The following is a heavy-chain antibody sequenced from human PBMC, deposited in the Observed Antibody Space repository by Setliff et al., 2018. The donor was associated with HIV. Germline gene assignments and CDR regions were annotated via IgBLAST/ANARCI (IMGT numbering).Heavy chain of an antibody. Sequence: PGGSLRLSCAASGFTFSNYAMSWVRQAPGKGLEWVSSISSSSTYIDYADSVKGRFTISRDNAKNSFYLQMNSLRAEDTAVYYCATGYFYDSSGYKHWGQGTLVTVSS. J-gene: IGHJ4*02. D-gene: IGHD3-22*01. CDR1: GFTFSNYA. V-gene: IGHV3-21*01. CDR3: ATGYFYDSSGYKH. CDR2: ISSSSTYI.